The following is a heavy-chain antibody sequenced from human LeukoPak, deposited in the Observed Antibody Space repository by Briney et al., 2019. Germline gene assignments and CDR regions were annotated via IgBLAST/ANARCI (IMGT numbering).Heavy chain of an antibody. CDR1: GFTFTDYW. J-gene: IGHJ4*02. CDR2: INIDGSTT. Sequence: PGGSLRLSCAASGFTFTDYWMHWVRQAPGKGLVWVSRINIDGSTTTYADSVKGRLTISRDNAKNTLYLQVNSLRAEDTAVYYCASPGGGDYYNSWGQGTLVTVSS. D-gene: IGHD3-10*01. CDR3: ASPGGGDYYNS. V-gene: IGHV3-74*01.